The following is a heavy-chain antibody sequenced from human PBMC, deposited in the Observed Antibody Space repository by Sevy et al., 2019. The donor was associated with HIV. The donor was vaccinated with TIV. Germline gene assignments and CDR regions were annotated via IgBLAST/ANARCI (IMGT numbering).Heavy chain of an antibody. CDR3: AKGPPMVRGVIIEYFQH. Sequence: GGSLRLSCAASGFTFSSYAMSWVRQAPGKGLEWVSAISGSGGSTYYADSVKGRFTISRDNSKNTLYLQMNSLRAEDTAVYYGAKGPPMVRGVIIEYFQHWGQGTLVTVSS. CDR2: ISGSGGST. CDR1: GFTFSSYA. J-gene: IGHJ1*01. D-gene: IGHD3-10*01. V-gene: IGHV3-23*01.